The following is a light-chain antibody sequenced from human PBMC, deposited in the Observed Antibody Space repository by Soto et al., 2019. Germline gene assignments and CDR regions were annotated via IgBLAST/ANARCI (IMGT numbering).Light chain of an antibody. CDR3: QSFDSLSGYV. J-gene: IGLJ1*01. V-gene: IGLV1-40*01. Sequence: QSVLTQPLSVSGAPGQRVTISCTGGSSNFGAGYDVHWYQQLPGTAPKLLIYTNTNRPSGVPDRFSGSKSGTSASLAITGLQAEDEADYYCQSFDSLSGYVFGTGTKVTVL. CDR2: TNT. CDR1: SSNFGAGYD.